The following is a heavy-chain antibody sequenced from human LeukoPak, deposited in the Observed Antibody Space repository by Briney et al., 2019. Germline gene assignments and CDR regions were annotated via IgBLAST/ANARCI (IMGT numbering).Heavy chain of an antibody. V-gene: IGHV3-48*03. Sequence: GGSLRLSCAASGFTFSSCEMNWVRQAPGKGLEWVSYISTSGSTTYDADSVKGRFTISRDNAKNSLFLQMNSLRAEDTAVYYCARCRYTSGWLDAFDIWGQGTMVTVSS. CDR1: GFTFSSCE. CDR3: ARCRYTSGWLDAFDI. J-gene: IGHJ3*02. D-gene: IGHD6-19*01. CDR2: ISTSGSTT.